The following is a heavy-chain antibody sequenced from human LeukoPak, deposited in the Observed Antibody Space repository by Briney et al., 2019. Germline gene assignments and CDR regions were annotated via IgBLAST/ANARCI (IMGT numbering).Heavy chain of an antibody. V-gene: IGHV5-51*01. J-gene: IGHJ6*03. CDR2: IYPGESDT. CDR1: GYHFTSYW. D-gene: IGHD3-3*01. Sequence: GGSLEISGQGSGYHFTSYWIGGVRQLPGKGLEWMGNIYPGESDTGYSPSFQGQVTISADKSISTAYLQWSSLKASDTAMHYCARLVPYYYDFWSGSPAYMDVWGKGTTVTVSS. CDR3: ARLVPYYYDFWSGSPAYMDV.